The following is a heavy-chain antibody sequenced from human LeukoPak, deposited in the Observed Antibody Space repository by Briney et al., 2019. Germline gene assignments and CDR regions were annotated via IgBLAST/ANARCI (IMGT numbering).Heavy chain of an antibody. CDR2: IYPGDSDT. V-gene: IGHV5-51*01. D-gene: IGHD1-26*01. Sequence: GESLKISCKGSGYNFSTYWIGWVRQMPGKGLEWMGIIYPGDSDTRYSPSFHGQVTISADKSTTAAYLQWSSLEASDTAIYYCARQDRVGITTYWGQGTLVTVSS. J-gene: IGHJ4*02. CDR1: GYNFSTYW. CDR3: ARQDRVGITTY.